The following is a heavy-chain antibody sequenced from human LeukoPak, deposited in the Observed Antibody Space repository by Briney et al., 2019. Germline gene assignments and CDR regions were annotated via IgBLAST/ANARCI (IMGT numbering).Heavy chain of an antibody. CDR2: IYYSGST. V-gene: IGHV4-39*01. CDR3: VGYSYGRETFDY. Sequence: SETLSLTCTVSGGSISSSSYYWGWIRQPPGTGLXXIGSIYYSGSTYYNPSLKSRVTISVDTSKNQFSLKLSSVTAADTAVYYCVGYSYGRETFDYWGQGTLVTVSS. J-gene: IGHJ4*02. D-gene: IGHD5-18*01. CDR1: GGSISSSSYY.